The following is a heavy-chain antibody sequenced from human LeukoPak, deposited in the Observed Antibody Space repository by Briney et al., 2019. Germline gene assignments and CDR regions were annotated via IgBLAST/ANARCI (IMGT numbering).Heavy chain of an antibody. Sequence: PGGSLRLSCAASGFTLSSYAVSWVRQAPGKGLEWGSGISGSGGSTYYADSVKGRFTISRDNSKNTLYLQMNSLRAEDTAVYYCAKGSTSWYAGPSDYWGQGTLVTVSS. D-gene: IGHD6-13*01. V-gene: IGHV3-23*01. J-gene: IGHJ4*02. CDR1: GFTLSSYA. CDR2: ISGSGGST. CDR3: AKGSTSWYAGPSDY.